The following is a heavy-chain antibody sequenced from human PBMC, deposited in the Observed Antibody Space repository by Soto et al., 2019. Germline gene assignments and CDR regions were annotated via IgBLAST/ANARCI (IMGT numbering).Heavy chain of an antibody. J-gene: IGHJ4*01. V-gene: IGHV3-30*03. CDR2: ISHDRRTI. CDR3: ATDRDRSWSVDE. D-gene: IGHD6-13*01. Sequence: QLQLVESGGGGGQPVRSLRLSCTASGFTCSRNGIHWVRQAPGKGLEWVAVISHDRRTIYYADSVKGRFTISRDNSKNTQYLKMDSLTAEDTAVYFCATDRDRSWSVDEWGHGTRVTVSS. CDR1: GFTCSRNG.